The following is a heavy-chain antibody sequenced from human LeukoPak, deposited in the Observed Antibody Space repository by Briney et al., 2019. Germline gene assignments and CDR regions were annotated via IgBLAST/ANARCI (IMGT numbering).Heavy chain of an antibody. CDR3: ARRTTGTYADAFDI. V-gene: IGHV4-61*09. CDR1: GGSISSGSYY. CDR2: IHTSGST. Sequence: SQTLSLTCTVSGGSISSGSYYWSWIRQPAGKGLEWIGHIHTSGSTNYNPSLKSRVTISINTSKNQFSLKLSSVTAADTAVYYCARRTTGTYADAFDIWGQGTMVTVSS. J-gene: IGHJ3*02. D-gene: IGHD1-1*01.